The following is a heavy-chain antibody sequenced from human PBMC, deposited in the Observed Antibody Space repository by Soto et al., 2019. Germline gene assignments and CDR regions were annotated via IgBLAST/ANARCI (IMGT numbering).Heavy chain of an antibody. Sequence: ASVKVSCKASGYTFTRYYMHWVRQAPGQGLEWMGWISGYNGDTNYAQKFQDRVSMTIDTSTGTAYMELRSLTSDDTAIYYCAKNGQPPYYYYGLDVWGQGTKVTVSS. D-gene: IGHD2-8*01. V-gene: IGHV1-18*04. CDR2: ISGYNGDT. CDR3: AKNGQPPYYYYGLDV. CDR1: GYTFTRYY. J-gene: IGHJ6*02.